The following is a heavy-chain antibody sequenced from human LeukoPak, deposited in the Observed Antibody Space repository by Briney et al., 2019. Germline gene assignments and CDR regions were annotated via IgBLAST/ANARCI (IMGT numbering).Heavy chain of an antibody. CDR2: ISGYNGDT. CDR3: ARDFHSSGYYHYFHY. D-gene: IGHD3-22*01. V-gene: IGHV1-18*01. J-gene: IGHJ4*02. Sequence: ASVKVSCKASGYTFTSYGISWVRQAPGQALEWMGWISGYNGDTNYAQKLQGRVTMTTDTSTSTAYMELRSLRSDDTAVYYCARDFHSSGYYHYFHYWGQGTLVTVSS. CDR1: GYTFTSYG.